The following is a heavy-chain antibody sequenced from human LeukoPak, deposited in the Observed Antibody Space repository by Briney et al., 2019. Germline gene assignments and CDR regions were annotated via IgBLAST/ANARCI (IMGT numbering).Heavy chain of an antibody. CDR1: GGSISSYY. CDR2: IYYSGST. V-gene: IGHV4-59*01. D-gene: IGHD3-10*01. J-gene: IGHJ3*02. CDR3: AREGATTITMVRGVENAFDI. Sequence: SETLSLTCTVSGGSISSYYWSWIRQPPGKGLEWIGYIYYSGSTNYNPSLKSRVAISVDTSKNQFSLKLSSVTAADTAVYYCAREGATTITMVRGVENAFDIWGQGTMVTVSS.